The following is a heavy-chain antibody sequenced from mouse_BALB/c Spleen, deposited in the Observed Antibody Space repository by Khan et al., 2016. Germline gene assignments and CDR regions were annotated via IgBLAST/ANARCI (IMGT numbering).Heavy chain of an antibody. CDR1: GFNIKDTY. V-gene: IGHV14-3*02. D-gene: IGHD2-3*01. CDR2: IDPANGNT. J-gene: IGHJ3*01. Sequence: VQLQQPGAELVKPGASVKLSCTASGFNIKDTYMHWVKQRPEQGLEWIGRIDPANGNTKYDPKFQGKATITADTSSNTAYLQLSSLTSEDTAVYYCASDGGFAYWGQGTLVTVSA. CDR3: ASDGGFAY.